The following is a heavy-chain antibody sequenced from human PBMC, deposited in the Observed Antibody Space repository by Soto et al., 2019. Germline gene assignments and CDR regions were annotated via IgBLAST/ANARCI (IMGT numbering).Heavy chain of an antibody. V-gene: IGHV4-4*02. CDR1: GGSISIGTG. CDR2: IYHSGST. J-gene: IGHJ6*02. CDR3: ARDYSNYGLGMDV. D-gene: IGHD4-4*01. Sequence: QVQLQESGPGLVKPSGTLSLTCAVSGGSISIGTGWSWVRQPPGKGLEWIGEIYHSGSTNYNPSLKSRVTISVDKSKNQFSLKLSSVTAADTAVYYCARDYSNYGLGMDVWGQGTTVTVSS.